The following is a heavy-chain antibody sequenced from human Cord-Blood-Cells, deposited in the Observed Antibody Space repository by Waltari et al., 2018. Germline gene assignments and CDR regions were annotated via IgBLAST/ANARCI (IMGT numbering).Heavy chain of an antibody. Sequence: QVQLQQWGAGLFKPSETLSLTCADYGGSFSGYSWSCIRQPPGKGLEWIGEINHSGSTNYNPSLKSRVTISVDTSKNQFSLKLSSVTAADTAVYYCARGELIAAAYYFDYWGQGTLVTVSS. V-gene: IGHV4-34*01. D-gene: IGHD6-13*01. CDR2: INHSGST. CDR3: ARGELIAAAYYFDY. CDR1: GGSFSGYS. J-gene: IGHJ4*02.